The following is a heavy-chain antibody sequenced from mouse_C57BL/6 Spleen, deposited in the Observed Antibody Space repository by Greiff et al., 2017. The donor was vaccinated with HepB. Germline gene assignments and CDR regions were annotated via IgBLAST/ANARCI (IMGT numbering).Heavy chain of an antibody. Sequence: EVQLVESGGGLVKPGGSLKLSCAASGFTFSDYGMHWVRQAPEKGLEWVAYISSGSSTIYYADTVKGRFTISRDNAKNTLFLQMTSLRSEDTAMYYGARSVVGDYYAMDYWGQGTAVTVSS. CDR1: GFTFSDYG. CDR3: ARSVVGDYYAMDY. V-gene: IGHV5-17*01. J-gene: IGHJ4*01. CDR2: ISSGSSTI.